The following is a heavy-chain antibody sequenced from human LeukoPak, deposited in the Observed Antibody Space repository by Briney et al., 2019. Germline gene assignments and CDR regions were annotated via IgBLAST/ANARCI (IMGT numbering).Heavy chain of an antibody. Sequence: PGGSLRLSCAASGFTVTDTYVSWVRQVPGKGLQWVSVIYRGGDTHYVDSVMGRFTISRDSSKNMVYLQLSSLRAEDTAVYYCASHAASGSYFFDSWGQGTLVTVSS. D-gene: IGHD1-26*01. CDR2: IYRGGDT. V-gene: IGHV3-53*01. CDR1: GFTVTDTY. J-gene: IGHJ4*02. CDR3: ASHAASGSYFFDS.